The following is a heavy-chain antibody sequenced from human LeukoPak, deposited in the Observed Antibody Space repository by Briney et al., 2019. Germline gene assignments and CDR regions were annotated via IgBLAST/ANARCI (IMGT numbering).Heavy chain of an antibody. CDR2: INHSGST. V-gene: IGHV4-34*01. Sequence: SETLSLTCAVYGGSFSGYYWSWIRQPPGKGLEWIGEINHSGSTNYNPSLKSRVTISVDTSKNQFSLKLSSVTAADTAVYYCARDRVVVVAGLGYYYGMDVWGQGTTVTVSS. D-gene: IGHD2-15*01. CDR3: ARDRVVVVAGLGYYYGMDV. J-gene: IGHJ6*02. CDR1: GGSFSGYY.